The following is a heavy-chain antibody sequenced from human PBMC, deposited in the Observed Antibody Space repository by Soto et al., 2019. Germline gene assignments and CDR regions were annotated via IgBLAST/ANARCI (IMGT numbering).Heavy chain of an antibody. D-gene: IGHD3-22*01. V-gene: IGHV1-18*01. Sequence: ASVKVSCKASGYTFTNSGISWVRQAPGQGLEWMGWIGAYNGHTKYAQKLQGRVTMTTDTSTSTAYMELRSLKSDDTAVYYCAREDYYDSSGYLPVRYYFGMDVWGQGTTVTVS. J-gene: IGHJ6*02. CDR1: GYTFTNSG. CDR2: IGAYNGHT. CDR3: AREDYYDSSGYLPVRYYFGMDV.